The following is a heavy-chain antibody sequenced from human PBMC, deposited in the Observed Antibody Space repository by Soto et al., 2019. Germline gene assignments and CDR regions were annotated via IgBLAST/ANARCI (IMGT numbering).Heavy chain of an antibody. Sequence: QVQLVESGGGVVQPGRSLRLSYAVSGFTVNTYGMHWVRQAPGKGLEWVAVISRDGGTKFYADSVKGRFTISRDNSRNTLFLEMNSLRGDDMAVYYCTGEVASGYWGQGTLVTISS. CDR1: GFTVNTYG. D-gene: IGHD2-8*02. CDR2: ISRDGGTK. J-gene: IGHJ4*02. V-gene: IGHV3-30*03. CDR3: TGEVASGY.